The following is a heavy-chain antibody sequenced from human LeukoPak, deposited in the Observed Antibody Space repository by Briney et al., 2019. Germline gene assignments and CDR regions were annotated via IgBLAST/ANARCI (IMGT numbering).Heavy chain of an antibody. Sequence: PSETLSLTCAVYGGSFSGYYWSWIRQPPGKGLEWIGEINHSGSTNYNPSLKSRVTISVDTSKNQFSLKLSSVTAADTAVYYCASRRVRGVTARSSESSFDPWGQGTLVTVSS. D-gene: IGHD3-10*01. V-gene: IGHV4-34*01. J-gene: IGHJ5*02. CDR2: INHSGST. CDR1: GGSFSGYY. CDR3: ASRRVRGVTARSSESSFDP.